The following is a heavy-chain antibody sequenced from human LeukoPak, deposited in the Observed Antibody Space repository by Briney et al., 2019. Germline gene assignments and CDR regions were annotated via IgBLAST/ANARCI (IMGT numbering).Heavy chain of an antibody. CDR3: ATIKRGDIFGYFDF. Sequence: SETLFLTCTVSGGSISSHYWGWIRQPPGKGLEWIGYLYGSGSTKANPSLESRVTLSADTSKNQFSLRLSSVTAADTAVYYCATIKRGDIFGYFDFWGQGILVAVSS. V-gene: IGHV4-59*11. CDR1: GGSISSHY. CDR2: LYGSGST. D-gene: IGHD5-18*01. J-gene: IGHJ4*02.